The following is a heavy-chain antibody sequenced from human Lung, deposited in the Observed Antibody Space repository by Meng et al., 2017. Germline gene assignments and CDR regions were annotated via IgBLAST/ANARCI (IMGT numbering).Heavy chain of an antibody. CDR1: GGSFSDYY. Sequence: VQLPQSGAGLLTPSETLSLTCVVSGGSFSDYYWSWIRPPPGKGLEWIGEINHSGSTNYNPSLESRATISVDTSQNNLSLKLSSVTAADSAVYYCARGPTTMAHDFDYWGQGTLVTVSS. D-gene: IGHD4-11*01. V-gene: IGHV4-34*01. J-gene: IGHJ4*02. CDR2: INHSGST. CDR3: ARGPTTMAHDFDY.